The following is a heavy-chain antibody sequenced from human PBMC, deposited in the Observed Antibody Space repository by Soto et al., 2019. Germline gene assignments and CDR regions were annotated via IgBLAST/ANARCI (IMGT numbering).Heavy chain of an antibody. V-gene: IGHV3-23*01. D-gene: IGHD1-26*01. Sequence: PGGSLRLSCAASGFTFSNYAISWVRQAPGKGLEWVSSISGSGGSTYYADSAKGRFTISRDNSKNTLYLQMNSLRAEDTAVYYCATYSGNYERYGVYYGMDVWGQGTTVTVSS. CDR2: ISGSGGST. CDR1: GFTFSNYA. CDR3: ATYSGNYERYGVYYGMDV. J-gene: IGHJ6*02.